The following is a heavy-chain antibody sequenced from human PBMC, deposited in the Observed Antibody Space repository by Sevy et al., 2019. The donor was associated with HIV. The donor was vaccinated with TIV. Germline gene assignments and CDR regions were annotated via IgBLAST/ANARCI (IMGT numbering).Heavy chain of an antibody. CDR3: ARDNRRGDRWLQLTYDY. CDR2: ISPSGFIK. J-gene: IGHJ4*02. Sequence: GGSLRLSCVASVFTFSDYYMSWIRQAPGKGLEWVSYISPSGFIKHYGDSVKGRFIISRDNAKNSLFLQMNSLGPDDTAVYFCARDNRRGDRWLQLTYDYWGQGTLVTVSS. V-gene: IGHV3-11*01. CDR1: VFTFSDYY. D-gene: IGHD5-18*01.